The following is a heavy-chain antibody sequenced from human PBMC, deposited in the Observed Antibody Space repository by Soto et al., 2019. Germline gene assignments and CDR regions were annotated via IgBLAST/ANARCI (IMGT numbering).Heavy chain of an antibody. Sequence: GGSLRLSCAASGFTFSSYSMNWVRQAPGKGLEGVSSISSSSYIYYADSVKGRFTISRDNAKNSLYLQINSLRGEDTAIYYCARSGDNYNVLDYWGQGTPVTVS. CDR1: GFTFSSYS. CDR2: ISSSSYI. D-gene: IGHD3-10*02. CDR3: ARSGDNYNVLDY. J-gene: IGHJ4*02. V-gene: IGHV3-21*01.